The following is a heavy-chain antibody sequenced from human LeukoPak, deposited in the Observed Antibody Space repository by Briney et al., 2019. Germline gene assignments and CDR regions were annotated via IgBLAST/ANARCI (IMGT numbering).Heavy chain of an antibody. CDR3: AKKFVAAPSYYFDY. Sequence: GGSLRLSCAASGFTFSSYAMSWVRQAPGKGLEWVSAISGGGGSTYYADSVKGRFTISRDNSKNTLYLQMNSLRAEDTAVYYCAKKFVAAPSYYFDYWGQGTLVTVSS. D-gene: IGHD2-15*01. CDR2: ISGGGGST. V-gene: IGHV3-23*01. CDR1: GFTFSSYA. J-gene: IGHJ4*02.